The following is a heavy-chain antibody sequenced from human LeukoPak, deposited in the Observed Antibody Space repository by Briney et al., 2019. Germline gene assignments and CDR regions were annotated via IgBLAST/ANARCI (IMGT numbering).Heavy chain of an antibody. J-gene: IGHJ4*02. CDR1: GYTFTSYD. CDR3: ASPITMVRGAVYS. V-gene: IGHV1-8*01. D-gene: IGHD3-10*01. Sequence: ASVKVSCKASGYTFTSYDINWVRQATGQGLEWMGWMNPNSGNTGYAQKFQGRVTMTRNTSISTAYMELSSLRSEDTAVYYCASPITMVRGAVYSWGQGTLVTVSS. CDR2: MNPNSGNT.